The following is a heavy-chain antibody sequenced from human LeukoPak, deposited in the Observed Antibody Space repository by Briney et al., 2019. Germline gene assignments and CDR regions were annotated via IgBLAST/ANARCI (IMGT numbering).Heavy chain of an antibody. CDR2: IDYGGSVT. CDR1: GFTFTAYA. J-gene: IGHJ4*02. Sequence: GGSLRLSCSASGFTFTAYAMNWVRQAPGKGPEWLSYIDYGGSVTHYAESVKGRFSISIDNVGNSLHLHMNSLRVEDTAVYYCTRDLEYWSQGVQVTVSS. CDR3: TRDLEY. V-gene: IGHV3-48*03.